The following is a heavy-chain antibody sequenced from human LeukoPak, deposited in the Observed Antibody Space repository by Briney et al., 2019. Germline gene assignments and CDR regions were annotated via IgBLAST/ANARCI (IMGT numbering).Heavy chain of an antibody. CDR1: GGSISSGDYY. Sequence: PSETLSLTCTVSGGSISSGDYYWTWIRQPPGKGLEWVGYIYYSGSTNYSPSLKSRVTISVDTSKNQFSLKLSSVTAADTAVYYCARAIRSSGWYDYWGQGTLVTVSS. CDR2: IYYSGST. J-gene: IGHJ4*02. CDR3: ARAIRSSGWYDY. D-gene: IGHD6-19*01. V-gene: IGHV4-61*08.